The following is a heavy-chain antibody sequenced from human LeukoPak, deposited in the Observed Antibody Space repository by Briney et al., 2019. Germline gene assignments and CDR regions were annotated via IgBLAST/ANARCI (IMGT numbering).Heavy chain of an antibody. CDR2: ISGSGGST. J-gene: IGHJ3*02. CDR3: AKDQSTSGSYGAFDI. D-gene: IGHD1-26*01. V-gene: IGHV3-23*01. Sequence: GGSLRLSCAASGFTFSSFSMSWVRQAPGKGLEWVSAISGSGGSTYYADSVKGRFTISRDNSKNTLYLQMNSLRAEDTAVYYCAKDQSTSGSYGAFDIWGQGTIVTVSS. CDR1: GFTFSSFS.